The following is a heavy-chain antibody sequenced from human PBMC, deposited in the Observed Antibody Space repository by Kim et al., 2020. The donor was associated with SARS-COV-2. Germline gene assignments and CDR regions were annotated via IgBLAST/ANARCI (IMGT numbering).Heavy chain of an antibody. V-gene: IGHV3-53*01. D-gene: IGHD7-27*01. CDR3: SSSTLGAYFDY. Sequence: GGSLRLSCAVSGSSVRSSYMTWVRQAPGKGLEWVSAIHDAGSTYYADSVKGRFTISRDIPKDTLYLRMNSLRAEDTAVYYCSSSTLGAYFDYWGQGSLVTVSS. CDR1: GSSVRSSY. CDR2: IHDAGST. J-gene: IGHJ4*02.